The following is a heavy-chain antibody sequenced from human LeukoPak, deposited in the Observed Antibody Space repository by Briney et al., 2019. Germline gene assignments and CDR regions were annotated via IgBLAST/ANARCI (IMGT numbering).Heavy chain of an antibody. J-gene: IGHJ3*02. CDR1: GYTFTSYG. D-gene: IGHD5-24*01. CDR3: ARQGLGWLQFYAFDI. CDR2: ISAYNGNT. Sequence: ASVKVSCKASGYTFTSYGISWVRQAPGQGLEWMGWISAYNGNTNYAQKLQGRVTMTTDTSTSTAYMELSSLRSEDTAVYYCARQGLGWLQFYAFDIWGQGTMVTVSS. V-gene: IGHV1-18*01.